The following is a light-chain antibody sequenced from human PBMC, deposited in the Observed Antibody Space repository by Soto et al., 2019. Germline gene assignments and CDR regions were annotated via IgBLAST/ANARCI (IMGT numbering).Light chain of an antibody. Sequence: QSALTQPASVSGSPGQSITISCTGTSSDVGSYNLVSWYQQHPGKAPKLMIYEGSKRPSGVSNRFSGSKSGNTASLTISVLPAEDEADYYCCSDAGSSTWVFGGGTKLTVL. V-gene: IGLV2-23*01. CDR3: CSDAGSSTWV. CDR1: SSDVGSYNL. J-gene: IGLJ3*02. CDR2: EGS.